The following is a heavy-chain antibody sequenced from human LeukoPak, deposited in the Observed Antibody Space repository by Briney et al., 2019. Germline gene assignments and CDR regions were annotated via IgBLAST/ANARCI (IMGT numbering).Heavy chain of an antibody. CDR3: ARGNYGSGRRYGMDA. V-gene: IGHV1-2*02. CDR1: GYTFTGYY. D-gene: IGHD3-10*01. J-gene: IGHJ6*02. CDR2: INPNSGGT. Sequence: ASVKVSCKASGYTFTGYYMHWVRQAPGQGLEWMGWINPNSGGTNYAQKFQGRVTMTRDTSISTAYMELSRLRSDDTAVYYCARGNYGSGRRYGMDAWGQGTTVTVSS.